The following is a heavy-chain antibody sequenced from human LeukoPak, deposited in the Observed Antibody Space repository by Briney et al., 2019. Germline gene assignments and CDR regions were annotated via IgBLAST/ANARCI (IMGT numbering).Heavy chain of an antibody. V-gene: IGHV3-7*01. CDR2: IKKDGSDE. Sequence: PGGSLRLSCAASGFTFSNFWMTWVRQAPGKGLEWVANIKKDGSDEYYVDSVKGRFTISKDNAKNSLYLQMNSLRAEDTAVYYCARDSGRGFDYWGQGTLVTVSS. J-gene: IGHJ4*02. CDR3: ARDSGRGFDY. CDR1: GFTFSNFW.